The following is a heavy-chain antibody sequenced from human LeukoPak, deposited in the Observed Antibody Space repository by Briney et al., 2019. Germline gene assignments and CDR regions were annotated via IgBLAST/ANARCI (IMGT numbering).Heavy chain of an antibody. J-gene: IGHJ3*02. D-gene: IGHD6-19*01. CDR3: ARASAGTRNAFDI. V-gene: IGHV3-30*04. CDR2: ISFHGTDT. Sequence: GGSLRLSCAASGFTFISYAIHWVRQAPGKGLEWVAVISFHGTDTFYADSVKGRFTISRDNAKNTLYLQMNSLRAEDTAVYYCARASAGTRNAFDIWGQGTMVTVSS. CDR1: GFTFISYA.